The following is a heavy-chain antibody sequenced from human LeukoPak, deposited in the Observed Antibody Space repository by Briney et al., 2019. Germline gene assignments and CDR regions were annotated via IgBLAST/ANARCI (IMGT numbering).Heavy chain of an antibody. D-gene: IGHD3-22*01. Sequence: GGSLRLSCAASGFTFSTYGMHWVRQTQGKGPEWVAVIWYDGSNKYYGDSVKGRFTISRDNYENTLYLQMNSLRAEDTAIYYCARPRDSYDTTGYPDYWGHGTLVTVSS. CDR2: IWYDGSNK. CDR3: ARPRDSYDTTGYPDY. CDR1: GFTFSTYG. V-gene: IGHV3-33*01. J-gene: IGHJ4*01.